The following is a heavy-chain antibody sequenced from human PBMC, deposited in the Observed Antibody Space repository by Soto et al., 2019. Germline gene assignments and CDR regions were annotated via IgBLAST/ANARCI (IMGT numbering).Heavy chain of an antibody. Sequence: SETLSLTCTVSGGSISSYYWSWIRQPAGKGLEWIGRIYTSGSTNYNPSLKSRVTMSVDTSKNQFSLKLSSVTAADTAVYYCARYGCSSTSCPTTHMDVWGQGTTVTVSS. D-gene: IGHD2-2*01. CDR3: ARYGCSSTSCPTTHMDV. V-gene: IGHV4-4*07. J-gene: IGHJ6*02. CDR1: GGSISSYY. CDR2: IYTSGST.